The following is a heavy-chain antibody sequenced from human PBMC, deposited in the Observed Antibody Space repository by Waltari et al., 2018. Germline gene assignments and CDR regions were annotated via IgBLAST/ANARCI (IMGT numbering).Heavy chain of an antibody. D-gene: IGHD2-2*01. CDR3: ALQAYCSSTSCRSFDY. CDR1: GFTFSSYW. J-gene: IGHJ4*02. Sequence: EVQLVESGGGLVQPGGSLRLSCAASGFTFSSYWMHWVRQAPGKGLVWVSRINTDGSSTRHADSVKGRFTISRDNAKNTLYLQMNSLRAEDTAVYYCALQAYCSSTSCRSFDYWGQGTLVTVSS. V-gene: IGHV3-74*01. CDR2: INTDGSST.